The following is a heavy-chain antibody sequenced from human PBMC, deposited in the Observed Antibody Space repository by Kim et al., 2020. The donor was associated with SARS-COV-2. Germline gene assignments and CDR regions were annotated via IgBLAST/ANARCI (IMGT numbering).Heavy chain of an antibody. D-gene: IGHD3-22*01. V-gene: IGHV3-48*02. J-gene: IGHJ5*02. CDR3: ATLGIVVVHLPDP. Sequence: YADSVKGRFTISRDNAKNSLYLQMNSLRDEDTAVYYCATLGIVVVHLPDPWGQGTLVTVSS.